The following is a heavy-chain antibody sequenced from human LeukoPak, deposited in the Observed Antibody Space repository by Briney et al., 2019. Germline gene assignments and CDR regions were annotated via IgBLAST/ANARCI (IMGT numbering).Heavy chain of an antibody. CDR2: MNPNSGNT. Sequence: GASVKVSCKASGYTFTNYDINWVRQATGQGLEWMGWMNPNSGNTAYAQKFQGRVTMTRDTSINTIYMELSSLRSEDTAVYYCATFHFGGLGPYFDYWGQGTLVTVSS. J-gene: IGHJ4*02. CDR1: GYTFTNYD. V-gene: IGHV1-8*01. CDR3: ATFHFGGLGPYFDY. D-gene: IGHD3-16*01.